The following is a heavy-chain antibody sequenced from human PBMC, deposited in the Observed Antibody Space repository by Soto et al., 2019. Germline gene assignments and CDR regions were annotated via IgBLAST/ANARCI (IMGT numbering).Heavy chain of an antibody. CDR3: ASGGDYVHGLIDY. D-gene: IGHD4-17*01. J-gene: IGHJ4*02. Sequence: QVQLVQSGAEVKKPGSSVKVSCKASGGTFSSYAISWVRQAPGQGLEWMGGIIPIFGTAKYAQKFQGRVTINADESTRTAYMELSSLRSEDTAVYYCASGGDYVHGLIDYWGQGTLVTVSS. CDR1: GGTFSSYA. V-gene: IGHV1-69*01. CDR2: IIPIFGTA.